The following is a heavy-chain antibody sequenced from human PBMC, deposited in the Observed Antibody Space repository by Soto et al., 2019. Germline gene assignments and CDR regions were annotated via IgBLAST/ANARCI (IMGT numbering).Heavy chain of an antibody. CDR1: GDSINSRY. D-gene: IGHD3-10*01. V-gene: IGHV4-59*11. Sequence: SETLSLTCSVSGDSINSRYWSWIRQPPGKGLEWIGYIDYVGSTNYAPSLQSRVTMSVDTSKSQVSLKLRYVTAADTAVYYCVRQRGNYFDFWGQGTLVTVSS. J-gene: IGHJ4*02. CDR3: VRQRGNYFDF. CDR2: IDYVGST.